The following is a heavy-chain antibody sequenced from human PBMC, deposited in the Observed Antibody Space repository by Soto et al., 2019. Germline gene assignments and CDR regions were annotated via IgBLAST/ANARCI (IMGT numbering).Heavy chain of an antibody. J-gene: IGHJ4*02. CDR3: AIEGYDSSGYYYSY. CDR2: IWYDGSNK. CDR1: GFTFSSYG. Sequence: QVQLVESGGGVVQPGRSLRLSCAASGFTFSSYGMHWVRQAPGKGLEWVAVIWYDGSNKYYADSVKGRFTISRDNSKNTLYLQMNSLRAEDTAVYYCAIEGYDSSGYYYSYWGQGTLVTVSS. V-gene: IGHV3-33*01. D-gene: IGHD3-22*01.